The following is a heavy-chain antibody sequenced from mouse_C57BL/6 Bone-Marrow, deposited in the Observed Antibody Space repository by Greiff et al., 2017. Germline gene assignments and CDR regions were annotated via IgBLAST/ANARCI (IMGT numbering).Heavy chain of an antibody. CDR3: ARLGRWYFDV. Sequence: EVKLVESGGGLVKPGGSLKLSCAASGFTFSSYAMSWVRQTPEKRLEWVATISDGGSYTYYPDNVKGRFTISRDNAKNNLYLQMSHLKSEDTAMYYCARLGRWYFDVWGTATTVTVSS. V-gene: IGHV5-4*03. J-gene: IGHJ1*03. CDR1: GFTFSSYA. CDR2: ISDGGSYT.